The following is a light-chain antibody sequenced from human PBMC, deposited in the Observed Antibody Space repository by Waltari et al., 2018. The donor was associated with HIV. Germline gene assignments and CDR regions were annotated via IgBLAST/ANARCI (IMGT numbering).Light chain of an antibody. CDR2: RNN. CDR3: AAWDDSLSGPHYV. CDR1: SSNIGSNY. Sequence: QSVLTQPPSASGTPGQRVTIPCSGSSSNIGSNYVYWYQQLPGTAPKLLIYRNNQRPSGVPDRFSGSKSGTSASLAISGLRSEDEADYYCAAWDDSLSGPHYVFGTGTKVTVL. V-gene: IGLV1-47*01. J-gene: IGLJ1*01.